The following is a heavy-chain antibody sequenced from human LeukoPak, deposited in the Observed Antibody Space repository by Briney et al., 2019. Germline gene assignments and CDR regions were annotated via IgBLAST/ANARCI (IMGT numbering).Heavy chain of an antibody. CDR2: IYPGDSDT. CDR3: ARHPFD. CDR1: GYRFTSDW. J-gene: IGHJ4*02. V-gene: IGHV5-51*01. Sequence: GESLKISCKASGYRFTSDWIAWVRQMPGKGLEWMGIIYPGDSDTRYSPSFQGQVTISADKSISTAYLQWSSLKATDTAIYYCARHPFDWGQGTLVTVSS.